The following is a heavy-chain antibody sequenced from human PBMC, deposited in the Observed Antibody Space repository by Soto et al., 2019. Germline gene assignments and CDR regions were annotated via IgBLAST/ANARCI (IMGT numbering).Heavy chain of an antibody. J-gene: IGHJ4*02. CDR2: INSDGSST. CDR1: GFTFSSYW. V-gene: IGHV3-74*01. CDR3: ARDEGWELLVFDY. D-gene: IGHD1-26*01. Sequence: EVQLVESGGGLVQPGGSLRLSCAASGFTFSSYWMHWVRQAPGKGLVWVSRINSDGSSTSYADSVKGRFTISRDNAKNTQYLQMNSLRAEDTAVYYCARDEGWELLVFDYWGQGTLVTVSS.